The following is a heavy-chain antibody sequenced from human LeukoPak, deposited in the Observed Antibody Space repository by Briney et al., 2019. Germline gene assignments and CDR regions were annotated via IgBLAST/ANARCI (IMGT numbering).Heavy chain of an antibody. CDR3: AKDRDYEGAFDI. D-gene: IGHD4-17*01. V-gene: IGHV3-23*01. CDR2: ISGSGGST. J-gene: IGHJ3*02. CDR1: GITFTTYA. Sequence: GGSLRLSCAASGITFTTYAMSWVRQAPGKGLEWVSAISGSGGSTYYADSVKGRFTISRDNSKNTLYLQMNSLRAEDTAVYYCAKDRDYEGAFDIWGQGTMVTVSS.